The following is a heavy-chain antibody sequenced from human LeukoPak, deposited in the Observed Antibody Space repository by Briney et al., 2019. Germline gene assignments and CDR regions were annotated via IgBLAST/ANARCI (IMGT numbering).Heavy chain of an antibody. D-gene: IGHD3-3*01. CDR2: IASSDST. J-gene: IGHJ6*02. CDR1: GGSFSGYY. CDR3: ARDWRGYGYYYYGVDV. Sequence: PSETLSLTCAVYGGSFSGYYWSWIRQPPGKGLEWIGYIASSDSTKYNPSLESRVTISLDTSKNHFSLKLSSVTAADTAVYYYARDWRGYGYYYYGVDVWGQGTTVTVSS. V-gene: IGHV4-59*13.